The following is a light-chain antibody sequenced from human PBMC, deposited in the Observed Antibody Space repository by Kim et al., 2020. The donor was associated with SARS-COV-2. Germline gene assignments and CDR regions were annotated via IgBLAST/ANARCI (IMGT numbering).Light chain of an antibody. CDR1: DSDVGGYNT. CDR3: SSYTSTNTLV. CDR2: DVT. Sequence: GQSFTLSGTKDDSDVGGYNTDSRHQQCPGQAPKIIIYDVTKRPSGVSNRFSGSKSGNTASLTISGLQAEDEADYYCSSYTSTNTLVFGGGTQLTVL. J-gene: IGLJ2*01. V-gene: IGLV2-14*04.